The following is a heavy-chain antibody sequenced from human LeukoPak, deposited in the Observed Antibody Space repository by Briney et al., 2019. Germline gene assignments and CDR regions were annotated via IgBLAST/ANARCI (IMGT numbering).Heavy chain of an antibody. V-gene: IGHV1-18*01. D-gene: IGHD6-13*01. J-gene: IGHJ3*02. CDR3: ARGYSSSWYSAFDI. Sequence: ASVKVSCKASGYTFTSYDINWVRQAPGQGLEWMGWISAYNGNTNYAQKLQGRVTMTTDTSTSTAYMELRSLRSDDTAVYYCARGYSSSWYSAFDIWGQGTMVTVSS. CDR1: GYTFTSYD. CDR2: ISAYNGNT.